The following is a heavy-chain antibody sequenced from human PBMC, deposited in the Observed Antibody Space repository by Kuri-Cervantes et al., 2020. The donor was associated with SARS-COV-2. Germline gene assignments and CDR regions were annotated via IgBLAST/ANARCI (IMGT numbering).Heavy chain of an antibody. D-gene: IGHD3-9*01. CDR2: INPYNGNT. CDR1: GYTFNRFV. Sequence: ASVKVSCKASGYTFNRFVISWVRQAPGQGLQWVGWINPYNGNTDNVQKFQGRVTMTRDTSTSTVYMEMSSLRSEDTAMYYCSTLTGYYRHDALNMWGQGTMVTVSS. J-gene: IGHJ3*02. CDR3: STLTGYYRHDALNM. V-gene: IGHV1-18*01.